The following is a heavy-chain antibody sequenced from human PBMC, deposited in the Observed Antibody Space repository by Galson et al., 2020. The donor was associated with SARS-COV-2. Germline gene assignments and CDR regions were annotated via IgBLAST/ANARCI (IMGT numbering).Heavy chain of an antibody. Sequence: GESLKISCAASGFTVSSNYMSWVRQAPGKGLEWVSVIYSGGSTYYADSVKGRFTISRDNSKNTLYLQMNSLRAEDTAVYYCASQWSYYYGMDVWGQGTTVTVSS. CDR2: IYSGGST. CDR3: ASQWSYYYGMDV. V-gene: IGHV3-66*02. D-gene: IGHD2-8*01. J-gene: IGHJ6*02. CDR1: GFTVSSNY.